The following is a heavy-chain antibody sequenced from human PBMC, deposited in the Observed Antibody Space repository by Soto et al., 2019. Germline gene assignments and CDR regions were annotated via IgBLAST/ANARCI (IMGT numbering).Heavy chain of an antibody. D-gene: IGHD3-10*01. J-gene: IGHJ5*02. CDR3: ARSMSRGHTHFNWFDP. Sequence: QVEVVQSGAEVKKPGSSVKVSCKASGGTFSNYGIGWVRQAPGHGLEWMGGIIPIFGTANYAQKFQDRITITADESTTTAYLELRSLRSEDTTVYYCARSMSRGHTHFNWFDPWGQGTLVTVSS. CDR1: GGTFSNYG. V-gene: IGHV1-69*01. CDR2: IIPIFGTA.